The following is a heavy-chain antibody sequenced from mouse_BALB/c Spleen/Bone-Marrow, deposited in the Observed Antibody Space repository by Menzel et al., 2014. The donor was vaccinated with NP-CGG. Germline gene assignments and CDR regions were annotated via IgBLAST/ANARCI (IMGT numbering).Heavy chain of an antibody. V-gene: IGHV14-3*02. CDR2: IDPANGNT. J-gene: IGHJ3*01. CDR1: GFNIKDTY. CDR3: ANYYYGSSLFAY. D-gene: IGHD1-1*01. Sequence: VQLKHSGAEPVKPGASVKLSCTASGFNIKDTYMHWVKQRPEQGLEWIGRIDPANGNTKYDPKFQGKATITADTSSNTAYLQLSSLTSEDTAVYYCANYYYGSSLFAYWGQGTLVTVSA.